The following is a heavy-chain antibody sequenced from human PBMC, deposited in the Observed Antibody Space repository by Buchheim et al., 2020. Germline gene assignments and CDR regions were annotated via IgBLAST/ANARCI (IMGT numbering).Heavy chain of an antibody. CDR3: ARQDCSSGVCYFFDH. CDR2: IDPDDSYT. V-gene: IGHV5-10-1*03. D-gene: IGHD2-8*01. J-gene: IGHJ4*02. Sequence: EVQLVQSGAEVKKPGESLRISCKGFGYTFTSHWISWVRQMPGKGLEWMGRIDPDDSYTNYSPSFQGHLPISADKSISTAYLHWRSLKASDTAMYYCARQDCSSGVCYFFDHWGQGT. CDR1: GYTFTSHW.